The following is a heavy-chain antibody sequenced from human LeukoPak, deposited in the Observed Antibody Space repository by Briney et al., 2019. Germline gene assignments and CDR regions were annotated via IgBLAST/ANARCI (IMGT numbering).Heavy chain of an antibody. CDR3: AREDYCGGGSCYSGYFQH. D-gene: IGHD2-15*01. V-gene: IGHV4-59*01. CDR2: IDYSGST. CDR1: GGSISSYY. Sequence: SETLSLTCTVSGGSISSYYWSWIRQPPGKGLEWIGYIDYSGSTNYNPSLKSRVTISVDTSKNQFSLKLSSVTAADTAVYYCAREDYCGGGSCYSGYFQHWGQGTLVTVSS. J-gene: IGHJ1*01.